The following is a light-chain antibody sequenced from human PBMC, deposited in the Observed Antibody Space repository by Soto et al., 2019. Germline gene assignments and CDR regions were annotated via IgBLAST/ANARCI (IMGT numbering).Light chain of an antibody. J-gene: IGLJ2*01. CDR1: SSDVGGYDF. Sequence: QSALTQPASVSGSPGQSITISCTGTSSDVGGYDFVSWYQQRPGEAPKLVIYDVTNRPSGVSNRFSGSKSGNTASLTISGLQAEDEADYYCTSYTRGDIGIFGGVTQLTVL. CDR2: DVT. V-gene: IGLV2-14*01. CDR3: TSYTRGDIGI.